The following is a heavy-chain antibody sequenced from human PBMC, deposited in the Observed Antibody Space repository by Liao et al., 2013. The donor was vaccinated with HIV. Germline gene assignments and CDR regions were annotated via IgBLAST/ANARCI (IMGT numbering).Heavy chain of an antibody. V-gene: IGHV4-61*02. CDR2: IYSSGSA. CDR3: ARELRIRSVVSRGTRLDP. CDR1: GGSISSSSYY. D-gene: IGHD2-15*01. J-gene: IGHJ5*02. Sequence: QVQLQESGPGLVKPSQTLSLTCTVSGGSISSSSYYWSWIRQPAGKGLEWIGRIYSSGSANYNPSLKSRVTMSVDTSKNQFSLKLRSVTAADTALYYCARELRIRSVVSRGTRLDPWGQGTLVTVSS.